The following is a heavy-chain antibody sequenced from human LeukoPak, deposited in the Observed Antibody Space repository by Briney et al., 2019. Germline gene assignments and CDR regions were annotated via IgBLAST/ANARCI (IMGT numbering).Heavy chain of an antibody. J-gene: IGHJ4*02. CDR2: ISGSGGST. CDR1: GFTYSSYA. Sequence: PGGSLRLSCAASGFTYSSYAMSWVRQAPGKGLEWVSTISGSGGSTYYADSVKGRFTISSDNSKNTLYLQMNSLRAEDTAIYYCAKKGYEGDFDYWGQGTLVTISS. V-gene: IGHV3-23*01. D-gene: IGHD6-13*01. CDR3: AKKGYEGDFDY.